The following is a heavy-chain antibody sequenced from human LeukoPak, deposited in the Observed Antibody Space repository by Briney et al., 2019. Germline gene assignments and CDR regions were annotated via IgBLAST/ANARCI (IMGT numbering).Heavy chain of an antibody. D-gene: IGHD1-26*01. CDR2: ISYDGSNK. CDR3: AREHRGELREYNWFDP. CDR1: GFTFSSYA. V-gene: IGHV3-30*04. J-gene: IGHJ5*02. Sequence: GGSLRLSCAASGFTFSSYAMHWVRQAPGKGLEWVAVISYDGSNKYYADSVKGRFTISRDNSKNTLYLQMNSLRAEDTAVYYCAREHRGELREYNWFDPWGQGTLVTVSS.